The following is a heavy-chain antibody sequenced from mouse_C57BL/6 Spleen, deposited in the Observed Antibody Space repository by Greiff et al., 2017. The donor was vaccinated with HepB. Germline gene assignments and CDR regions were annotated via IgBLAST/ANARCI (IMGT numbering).Heavy chain of an antibody. J-gene: IGHJ3*01. CDR3: ARAYYSKGFAY. Sequence: EVQLVESGGGLVKPGGSLKLSCAASGFTFSDYGMHWVRQAPEKGLEWVAYISSGSSTIYYADTVKGRFTISRDNAKNTLFLQMTSLRSEDTAMYYCARAYYSKGFAYWGQGTLDTVSA. CDR2: ISSGSSTI. V-gene: IGHV5-17*01. CDR1: GFTFSDYG. D-gene: IGHD2-5*01.